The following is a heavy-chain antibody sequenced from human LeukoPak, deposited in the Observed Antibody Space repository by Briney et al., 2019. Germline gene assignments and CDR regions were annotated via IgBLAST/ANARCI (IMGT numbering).Heavy chain of an antibody. CDR2: LNLDVTTT. D-gene: IGHD1-26*01. CDR3: ARESAGSYWG. Sequence: PGGSRTLSCAASGFIFSNHWMHWVRQAQGNGLVWVSPLNLDVTTTSYADSVEGRFTISRDNAKNTLYLQMNSLRVDDTAVYYCARESAGSYWGWGQGTLVTVSS. CDR1: GFIFSNHW. V-gene: IGHV3-74*01. J-gene: IGHJ4*02.